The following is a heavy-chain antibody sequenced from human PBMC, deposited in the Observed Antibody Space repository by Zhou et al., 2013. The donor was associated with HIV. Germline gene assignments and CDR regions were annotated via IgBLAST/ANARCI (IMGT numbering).Heavy chain of an antibody. J-gene: IGHJ6*03. CDR3: ARALSATWIGGGFFYMDV. CDR1: GYTLTTYG. CDR2: ISPYNGET. Sequence: QVQLVQSGPEVRKPGASVKVSCKASGYTLTTYGISWVRQAPGQGLEWLGWISPYNGETQFTQNLQGRVTLTTDTATSTAYMELRSLRSDDTAVYYCARALSATWIGGGFFYMDVWGKGTTVTVS. D-gene: IGHD6-25*01. V-gene: IGHV1-18*04.